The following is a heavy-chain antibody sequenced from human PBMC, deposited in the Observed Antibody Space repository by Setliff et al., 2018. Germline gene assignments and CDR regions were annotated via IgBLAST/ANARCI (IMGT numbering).Heavy chain of an antibody. V-gene: IGHV5-51*01. Sequence: GESLTISCKASGYTFSRYWIGWVRQMPGKGLEWLGIIYPSDSHTRYSPSFRGQVTISADKSISTAYLQWSSLKASDTAMYYCARALASAGTVYFDYWGQGTLVTVSS. CDR3: ARALASAGTVYFDY. CDR1: GYTFSRYW. CDR2: IYPSDSHT. D-gene: IGHD6-13*01. J-gene: IGHJ4*02.